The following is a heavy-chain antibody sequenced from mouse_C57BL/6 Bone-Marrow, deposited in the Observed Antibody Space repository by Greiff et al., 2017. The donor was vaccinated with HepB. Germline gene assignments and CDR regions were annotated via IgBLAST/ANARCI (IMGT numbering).Heavy chain of an antibody. Sequence: EVQLQQSGAELVRPGASVKLSCTASGFTIKDDYMHWVKQRPEQGLEWIGWIDPENGDTEYASKFQGKATITADTSSNTAYLQLSSLTSEDTAVYCCISTGVDCDFDVWGTGTTVTVSS. CDR3: ISTGVDCDFDV. CDR1: GFTIKDDY. CDR2: IDPENGDT. J-gene: IGHJ1*03. V-gene: IGHV14-4*01. D-gene: IGHD1-1*01.